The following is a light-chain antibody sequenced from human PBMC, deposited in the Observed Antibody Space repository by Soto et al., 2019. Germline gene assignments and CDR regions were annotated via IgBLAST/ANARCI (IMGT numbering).Light chain of an antibody. CDR1: SSNIGSNF. V-gene: IGLV1-47*01. Sequence: QSVLTQPPSASGAPGQRVTISCSGSSSNIGSNFVYWYQQFPGMAPKLLIYRNNQRPSGVPDRFSGSKSGTSASLAISGLRSEDEADYYCAAWDDSLSVVVFGGGTQLTVL. CDR3: AAWDDSLSVVV. CDR2: RNN. J-gene: IGLJ2*01.